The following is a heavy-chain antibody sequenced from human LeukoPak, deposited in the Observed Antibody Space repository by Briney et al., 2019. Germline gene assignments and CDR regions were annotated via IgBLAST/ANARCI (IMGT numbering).Heavy chain of an antibody. CDR2: INHSGST. CDR1: GGSFSGYY. Sequence: SETLSLTCAVYGGSFSGYYWSWIRQPPGKGLEWIGEINHSGSTNYNPSLKSRVTISVDTSKNQFSLKLNSVTAADTAVYYCARGLGDPQLDYWSQGTLVTVSS. J-gene: IGHJ4*02. CDR3: ARGLGDPQLDY. D-gene: IGHD4-17*01. V-gene: IGHV4-34*01.